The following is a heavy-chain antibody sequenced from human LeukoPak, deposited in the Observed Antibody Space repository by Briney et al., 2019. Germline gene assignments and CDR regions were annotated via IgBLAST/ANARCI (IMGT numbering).Heavy chain of an antibody. J-gene: IGHJ4*02. Sequence: SETLSLTCTVSGGSMGSHYWSWVRQPPGKALEWIGYISHGGQTLSNPSLSSRVTISVDTSNNQFSLKLTSVTAADTAVYFCARDTYYTSGTYYIDYFDSWGQGALVTVSS. CDR3: ARDTYYTSGTYYIDYFDS. V-gene: IGHV4-59*11. CDR2: ISHGGQT. D-gene: IGHD3-10*01. CDR1: GGSMGSHY.